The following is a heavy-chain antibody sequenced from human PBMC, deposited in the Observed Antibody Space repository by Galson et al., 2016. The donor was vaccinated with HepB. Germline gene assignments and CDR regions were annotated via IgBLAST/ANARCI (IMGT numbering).Heavy chain of an antibody. J-gene: IGHJ5*02. CDR3: AKEVSTVHPSNWFDP. Sequence: SLRLSCAASGFTFSSYAMDWARQAPRKGLEWVSAISRSGDATYYADSVKGRFTIFRDNSKDTLYLQMNSLRAEDTAVYYCAKEVSTVHPSNWFDPWGQGTLVTVSS. D-gene: IGHD2-21*01. CDR1: GFTFSSYA. V-gene: IGHV3-23*01. CDR2: ISRSGDAT.